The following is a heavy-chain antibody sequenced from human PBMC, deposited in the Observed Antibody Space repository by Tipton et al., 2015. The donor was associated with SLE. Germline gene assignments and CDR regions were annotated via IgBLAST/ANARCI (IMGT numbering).Heavy chain of an antibody. V-gene: IGHV4-61*02. CDR1: GGSISSGSYY. Sequence: TLSLTCTVSGGSISSGSYYWSWIRQPAGKGLEWIGRIYTSGSTNYNPSLKSRVTISVDTSKNQFSLKLSSVTAADTAVYYCARDLTIFGVVRDYWGQGTLVTVSS. J-gene: IGHJ4*02. D-gene: IGHD3-3*01. CDR3: ARDLTIFGVVRDY. CDR2: IYTSGST.